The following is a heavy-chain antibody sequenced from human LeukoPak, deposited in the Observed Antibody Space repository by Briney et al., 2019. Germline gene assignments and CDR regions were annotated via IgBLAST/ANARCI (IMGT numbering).Heavy chain of an antibody. CDR2: MYYSGST. CDR3: ARPYYYDSRIDP. Sequence: SETLSLTCTVSGDSISSGDYYWSWIRQPPGKGLEWIAYMYYSGSTYYNPSLKSRVTMSADTSKNQLSLKLSSVTAADTAVYYCARPYYYDSRIDPWGQGILVTVSS. V-gene: IGHV4-30-4*01. D-gene: IGHD3-22*01. CDR1: GDSISSGDYY. J-gene: IGHJ5*02.